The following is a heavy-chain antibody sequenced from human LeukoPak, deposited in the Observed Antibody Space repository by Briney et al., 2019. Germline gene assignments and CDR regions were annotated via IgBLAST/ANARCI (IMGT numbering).Heavy chain of an antibody. V-gene: IGHV3-33*01. J-gene: IGHJ4*02. CDR1: GFTFSSYG. CDR3: ARDGNTFGLGY. CDR2: IWYDGSNK. Sequence: GRSLRLSCAASGFTFSSYGMHWVRQAPGKGLEWVAVIWYDGSNKYYADSVKGRFTISRDNSKNTLYLQMNSLRAEDTAVYYCARDGNTFGLGYWGQGTLVTVSS. D-gene: IGHD1/OR15-1a*01.